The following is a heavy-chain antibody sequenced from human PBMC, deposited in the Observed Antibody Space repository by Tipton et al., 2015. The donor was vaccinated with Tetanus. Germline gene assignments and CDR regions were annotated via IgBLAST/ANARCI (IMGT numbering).Heavy chain of an antibody. V-gene: IGHV4-4*07. CDR1: GGSSHSYY. CDR2: IYSGGST. J-gene: IGHJ6*02. D-gene: IGHD2-21*01. Sequence: TLSLTCTVSGGSSHSYYWSWIRQSAGRGLEWIGRIYSGGSTNYNPSLKSGVTISLDTSKNQFSLKLTSVSAADTAVYYCARLTGHSMDVVDYYYFGMDVWGQGTKVTISS. CDR3: ARLTGHSMDVVDYYYFGMDV.